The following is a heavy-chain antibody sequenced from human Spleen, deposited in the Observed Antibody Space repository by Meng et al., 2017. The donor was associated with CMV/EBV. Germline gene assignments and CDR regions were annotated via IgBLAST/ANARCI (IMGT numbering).Heavy chain of an antibody. CDR1: GYSFTSYW. CDR3: ARQRGNDPWGRDAFDI. V-gene: IGHV5-51*01. CDR2: LYPGDSDT. D-gene: IGHD3-16*01. Sequence: GESLKISCKGSGYSFTSYWIGWVRQMPGKGLEWMGILYPGDSDTRYSPSFQGQVTISADKSITTAYLQWSSLKASDTAMYYCARQRGNDPWGRDAFDIWGQGTMVTVSS. J-gene: IGHJ3*02.